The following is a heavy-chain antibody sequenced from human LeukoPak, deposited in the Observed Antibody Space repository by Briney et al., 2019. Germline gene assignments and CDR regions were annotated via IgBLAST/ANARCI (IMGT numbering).Heavy chain of an antibody. V-gene: IGHV4-34*01. Sequence: SETLSLTCAVYGGSFSGYYWTWIRQPPGKGLEWIGETHHSGSTKYNPSLKSRVTISVDKSKNQFSLKLSSVTAADTAVYYCARSKRRQYYYESSGYDYWGQGNLVTVSS. D-gene: IGHD3-22*01. J-gene: IGHJ4*02. CDR3: ARSKRRQYYYESSGYDY. CDR2: THHSGST. CDR1: GGSFSGYY.